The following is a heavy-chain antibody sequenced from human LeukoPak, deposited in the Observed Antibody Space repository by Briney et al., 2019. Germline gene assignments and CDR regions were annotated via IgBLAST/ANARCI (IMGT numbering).Heavy chain of an antibody. D-gene: IGHD2-2*01. J-gene: IGHJ4*02. V-gene: IGHV3-21*01. CDR1: GFTFSSYS. Sequence: PGGSQRLSCAGSGFTFSSYSMNWVRQAPGKGLEWVSSISSSSSYIYYADSVKGRFTISRDNAKNSLYLQMNSLRAEDTAVYYCARDLVDDDRAFDYWGQGTLVTVSS. CDR2: ISSSSSYI. CDR3: ARDLVDDDRAFDY.